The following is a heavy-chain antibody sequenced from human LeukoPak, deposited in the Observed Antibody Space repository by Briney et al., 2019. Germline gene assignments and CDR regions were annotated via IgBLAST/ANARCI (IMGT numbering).Heavy chain of an antibody. CDR3: ARFYYDSSGYVSFDY. CDR1: GGSFSGYY. Sequence: SQTLSLTCAVYGGSFSGYYWSWNRQPPGKRPEWIGEINHSGSTNYNPSLKSRVTILVDTSKNQFPLKLSSVTAADTAVYYCARFYYDSSGYVSFDYWGQGTLVTVSS. J-gene: IGHJ4*02. D-gene: IGHD3-22*01. V-gene: IGHV4-34*01. CDR2: INHSGST.